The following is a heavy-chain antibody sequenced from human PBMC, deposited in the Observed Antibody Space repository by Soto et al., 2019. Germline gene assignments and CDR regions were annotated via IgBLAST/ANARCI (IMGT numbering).Heavy chain of an antibody. V-gene: IGHV1-2*02. CDR1: GYTFNGYY. J-gene: IGHJ5*02. CDR2: VNPDTGGT. D-gene: IGHD3-9*01. CDR3: ARERGNYDVLTGALRWFDP. Sequence: GASVKVSCSACGYTFNGYYMHGVRQAPGQGLEWMGWVNPDTGGTDYAHKFQGRVTMTRDTSISTAYMELSRLRSDDTAVYYCARERGNYDVLTGALRWFDPWGQGTLVTVSS.